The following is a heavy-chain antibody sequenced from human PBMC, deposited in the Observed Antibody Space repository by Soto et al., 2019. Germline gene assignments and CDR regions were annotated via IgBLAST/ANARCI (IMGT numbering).Heavy chain of an antibody. Sequence: LVKASLKDSGYMFTAHFMHWLRHGDGQGPEWQGWIKPNSGGTNYAEKFQGWVTMTRDTSISTAYMELSRLRADDTAVYYCERATDSERGFDPWGQGTLVTVSS. V-gene: IGHV1-2*04. CDR3: ERATDSERGFDP. CDR1: GYMFTAHF. J-gene: IGHJ5*02. CDR2: IKPNSGGT.